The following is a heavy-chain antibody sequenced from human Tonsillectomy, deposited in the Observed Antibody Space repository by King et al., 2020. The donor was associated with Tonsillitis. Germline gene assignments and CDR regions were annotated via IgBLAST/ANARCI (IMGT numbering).Heavy chain of an antibody. CDR2: IKSKPDGGTT. Sequence: VQLVESGGGLVKPGGSLRLSCAASGFTFSNAWMNWVRQAPGKGLEWVGRIKSKPDGGTTDYAAPVKGRFTISRDDSKNTPYLQMNSLKTEDTAVYFCTTVGAGFWGQGTLVTVSS. CDR3: TTVGAGF. D-gene: IGHD3-16*01. J-gene: IGHJ4*02. CDR1: GFTFSNAW. V-gene: IGHV3-15*01.